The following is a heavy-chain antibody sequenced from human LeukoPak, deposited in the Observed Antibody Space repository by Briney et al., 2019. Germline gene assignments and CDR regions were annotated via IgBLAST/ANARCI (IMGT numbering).Heavy chain of an antibody. V-gene: IGHV3-30-3*01. J-gene: IGHJ4*02. Sequence: GGSLRLSCAASGFTFSIYNMHWVRQAPGKGLEWVAVMSYDGSNKYHADSVKGRFTISRDNSKNTLYLQMSSLRAEDTAVYYCARDSSDIAVVYGFDYWGQGTLVTVSS. CDR3: ARDSSDIAVVYGFDY. CDR1: GFTFSIYN. CDR2: MSYDGSNK. D-gene: IGHD2-2*01.